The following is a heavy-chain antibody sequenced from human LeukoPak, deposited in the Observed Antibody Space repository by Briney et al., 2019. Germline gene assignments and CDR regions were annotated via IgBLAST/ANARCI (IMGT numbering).Heavy chain of an antibody. V-gene: IGHV4-59*01. J-gene: IGHJ4*02. CDR1: GDSISSYY. CDR3: AREVPIVRGLRWDY. Sequence: SETLPLTCTVSGDSISSYYWNWVRQPPGKGLEWIGYIYYSGSTNCNPSLKSRVTISIDTSKNQFSLKLRSVTAADTAVYYCAREVPIVRGLRWDYWGQGTLVTVSS. CDR2: IYYSGST. D-gene: IGHD3-10*01.